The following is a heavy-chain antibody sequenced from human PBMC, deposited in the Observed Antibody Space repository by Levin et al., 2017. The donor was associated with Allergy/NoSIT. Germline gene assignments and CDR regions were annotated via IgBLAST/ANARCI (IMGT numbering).Heavy chain of an antibody. J-gene: IGHJ6*03. CDR1: GGSISSYY. V-gene: IGHV4-59*08. CDR2: ISYIGST. Sequence: SETLSLTCTVSGGSISSYYWSWIRQPPGKGLEWIGYISYIGSTNYNPSLKSRVTISVDTSKNQFSLKLSSVTAADTAVYYCARCPNYYYYMDVWGKGTTVTVSS. CDR3: ARCPNYYYYMDV.